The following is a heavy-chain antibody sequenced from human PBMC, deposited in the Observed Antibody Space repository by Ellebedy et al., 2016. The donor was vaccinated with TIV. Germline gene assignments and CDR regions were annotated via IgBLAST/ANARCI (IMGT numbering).Heavy chain of an antibody. Sequence: AASVKVSCKASGYTFTSLAMNWVRQAPGQGLEWMGWISTNTGNPTYAQGLTGQFVFSLDTSVSTAYLQISSLKAEDTAVYYCARSGSYAYRYFDYWGQGTLVTVSS. D-gene: IGHD5-18*01. CDR1: GYTFTSLA. CDR3: ARSGSYAYRYFDY. V-gene: IGHV7-4-1*02. CDR2: ISTNTGNP. J-gene: IGHJ4*02.